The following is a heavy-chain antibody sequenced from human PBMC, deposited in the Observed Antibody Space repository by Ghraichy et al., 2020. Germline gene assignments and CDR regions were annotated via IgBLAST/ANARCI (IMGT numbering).Heavy chain of an antibody. V-gene: IGHV3-15*01. Sequence: GGSLRLSCAASGFTFSNAWMSWVRQAPGKGLEWVGRIKSKTDGGTTDYAAPVKGRFTISRDDSKNTLYLQMNSLKTEDTAVYYCTTGRYDSSGYYLPFDYWGQGTLVTVSS. J-gene: IGHJ4*02. D-gene: IGHD3-22*01. CDR2: IKSKTDGGTT. CDR3: TTGRYDSSGYYLPFDY. CDR1: GFTFSNAW.